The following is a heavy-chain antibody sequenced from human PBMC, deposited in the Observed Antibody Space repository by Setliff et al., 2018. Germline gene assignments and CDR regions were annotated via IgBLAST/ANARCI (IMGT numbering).Heavy chain of an antibody. J-gene: IGHJ5*02. CDR2: FDPEDGET. Sequence: AASVKVSCKVSGYTLTELSMHWVRQAPGKGLEWMGGFDPEDGETIYAQKFQGRVTMTEDTSTDTAYMELSSLRSEDTAVYYCATGHVLRFLEGTEDYNRWFDPWGQGTLVTVSS. D-gene: IGHD3-3*01. V-gene: IGHV1-24*01. CDR3: ATGHVLRFLEGTEDYNRWFDP. CDR1: GYTLTELS.